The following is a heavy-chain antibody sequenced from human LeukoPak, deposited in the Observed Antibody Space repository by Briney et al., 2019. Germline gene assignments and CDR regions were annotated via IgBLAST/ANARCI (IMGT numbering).Heavy chain of an antibody. CDR2: ISSNGGST. Sequence: GGSLRLSCAASGFTFSSCAMHWVRQAPGKGLEYVSAISSNGGSTYYANSVKGRFTISRDNSKNTLYLQMGSLRAEDMAVYYCARDLGELTRVFDYWGQGTLVTVSS. V-gene: IGHV3-64*01. CDR3: ARDLGELTRVFDY. J-gene: IGHJ4*02. D-gene: IGHD3-16*01. CDR1: GFTFSSCA.